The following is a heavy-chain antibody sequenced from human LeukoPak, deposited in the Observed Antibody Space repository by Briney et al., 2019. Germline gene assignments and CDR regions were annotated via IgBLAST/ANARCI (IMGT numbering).Heavy chain of an antibody. Sequence: SVKVSCKASGGTFSSYAISWVRQAPGQGLEWMGGTIPIFGTANYAQKFQGRVTITTDESTSTAYMELSSLRSEDTAVYYCARDAGYCSSTSCYIGYWGQGTLVTVSS. CDR3: ARDAGYCSSTSCYIGY. V-gene: IGHV1-69*05. CDR1: GGTFSSYA. D-gene: IGHD2-2*02. CDR2: TIPIFGTA. J-gene: IGHJ4*02.